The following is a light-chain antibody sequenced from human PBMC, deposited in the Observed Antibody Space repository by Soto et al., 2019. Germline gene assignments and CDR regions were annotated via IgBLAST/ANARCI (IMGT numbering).Light chain of an antibody. V-gene: IGKV3-15*01. J-gene: IGKJ4*01. CDR2: GAS. CDR3: QQYNNWPLT. CDR1: QSVNNN. Sequence: EVVMTQSPATLSVSPGERATLSCRASQSVNNNLAWYQQKPGQAPRLLIHGASTRATGIPDRFKGSGSGTEFTLTITSLQAEDFAVYYCQQYNNWPLTFGGGTKMEIK.